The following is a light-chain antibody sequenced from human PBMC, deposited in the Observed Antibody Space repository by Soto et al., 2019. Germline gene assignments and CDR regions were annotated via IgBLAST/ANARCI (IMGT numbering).Light chain of an antibody. CDR3: ISYTSSTTHV. J-gene: IGLJ1*01. CDR1: SSDVGGYNY. V-gene: IGLV2-14*03. CDR2: DVS. Sequence: QSALTQPASVSGSPGQSITISCTGTSSDVGGYNYVSWYPQHPGKAPKLLINDVSNRPSGISDRFSGSKSGNTASLTISGVEAEDEADCYCISYTSSTTHVFPTGTKVTVL.